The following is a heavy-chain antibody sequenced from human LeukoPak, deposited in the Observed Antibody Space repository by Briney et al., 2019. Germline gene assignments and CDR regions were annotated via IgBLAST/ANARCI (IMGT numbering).Heavy chain of an antibody. Sequence: GGSLRLSCAASGFTFSSYYMNWVRQVPGKGLEWVSGITSTSSYIYYADSVKGRFTISRDNAKNSLYLQMNSLRAEDTAVYYCARVQGGGSGYDSWGQGTMVTVSS. J-gene: IGHJ3*01. CDR3: ARVQGGGSGYDS. D-gene: IGHD5-12*01. CDR2: ITSTSSYI. CDR1: GFTFSSYY. V-gene: IGHV3-21*01.